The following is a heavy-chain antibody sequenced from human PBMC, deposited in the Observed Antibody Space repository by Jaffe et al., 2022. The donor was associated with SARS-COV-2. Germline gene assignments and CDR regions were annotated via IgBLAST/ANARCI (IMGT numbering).Heavy chain of an antibody. CDR3: ARDGPAALNDFWSAYPLQYGMDV. Sequence: EVQLVESGGGLVQPGGSLRLSCAASGFSFTTYTMNWVRQAPGKGLEWVSYISGGSETIYYADPVKGRFTISRDNVKNSLYLQMNSLRDEDTAVYYCARDGPAALNDFWSAYPLQYGMDVWGQGTTVTVSS. V-gene: IGHV3-48*02. CDR2: ISGGSETI. D-gene: IGHD3-3*01. J-gene: IGHJ6*02. CDR1: GFSFTTYT.